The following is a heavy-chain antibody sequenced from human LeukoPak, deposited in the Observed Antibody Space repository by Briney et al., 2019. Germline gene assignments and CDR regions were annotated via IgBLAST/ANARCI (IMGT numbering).Heavy chain of an antibody. J-gene: IGHJ5*02. V-gene: IGHV4-30-4*01. Sequence: NSSQTLSLTCTVSGGSISSGDYYWSWIRQPPGKGLEWIGYIYYSGSTYYNPSLQSRVTISVDTSKNQFSLKLSSVTAADTAVYYCARGGLVTEGNNWFHPWGQGTLVTVSS. CDR1: GGSISSGDYY. D-gene: IGHD4-11*01. CDR3: ARGGLVTEGNNWFHP. CDR2: IYYSGST.